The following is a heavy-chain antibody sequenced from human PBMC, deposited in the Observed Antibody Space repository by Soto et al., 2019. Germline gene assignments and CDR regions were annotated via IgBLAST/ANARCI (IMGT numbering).Heavy chain of an antibody. V-gene: IGHV3-48*03. CDR3: ARGGIH. D-gene: IGHD1-26*01. J-gene: IGHJ4*02. CDR1: GYTFNSHE. Sequence: EVLLVESGGGSRQPGGSLRLSCVASGYTFNSHEMNWVRQAPGKGLEWISSISGSGTTNYAESVKGRFTISRDNAHKSLFLEMKDLRVEDTAVYYSARGGIHWGQGTLVTVSS. CDR2: ISGSGTT.